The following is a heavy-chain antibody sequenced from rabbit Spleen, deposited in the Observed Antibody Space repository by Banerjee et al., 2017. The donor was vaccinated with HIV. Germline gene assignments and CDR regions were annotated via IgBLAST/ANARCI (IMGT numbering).Heavy chain of an antibody. V-gene: IGHV1S40*01. D-gene: IGHD7-1*01. J-gene: IGHJ4*01. CDR3: AGLDAGYAGYCYALNL. Sequence: QSLEESGGDLVKPGASLTLTCTASGFSFSSSYYMCWVRQAPGKGLEWIACIYAGSSGSTYYASWAKGRFTISKTSSTTVTLQMTSLTAADTATYFCAGLDAGYAGYCYALNLWGPGTLVTVS. CDR1: GFSFSSSYY. CDR2: IYAGSSGST.